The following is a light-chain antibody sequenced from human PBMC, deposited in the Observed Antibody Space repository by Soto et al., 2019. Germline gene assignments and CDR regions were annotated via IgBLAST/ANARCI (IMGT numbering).Light chain of an antibody. J-gene: IGLJ1*01. Sequence: QSVLTQPASVSVSPGQSITISCTGTSSDVGSYNLVSWYQQHPGKAPKHMIYEGSKRPSGVSNRFSGSKSGNTASLTISGLQAEDEADYYCCSYAGSHYVFGTGTKVTVL. CDR3: CSYAGSHYV. CDR2: EGS. CDR1: SSDVGSYNL. V-gene: IGLV2-23*01.